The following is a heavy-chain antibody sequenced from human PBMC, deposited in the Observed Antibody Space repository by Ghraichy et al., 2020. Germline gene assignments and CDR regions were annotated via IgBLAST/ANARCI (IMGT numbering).Heavy chain of an antibody. CDR3: ARDLVSSSWYEAGVDA. D-gene: IGHD6-13*01. CDR2: INSDGSST. J-gene: IGHJ5*02. V-gene: IGHV3-74*01. Sequence: GESLNISCAASGFTFSSYWMHWVRQAPGKGLVWVSRINSDGSSTSYADSVKGRFTISRDNAKNTLYLQMNSLRAKDTAVYYCARDLVSSSWYEAGVDAWGQGTLVTVSS. CDR1: GFTFSSYW.